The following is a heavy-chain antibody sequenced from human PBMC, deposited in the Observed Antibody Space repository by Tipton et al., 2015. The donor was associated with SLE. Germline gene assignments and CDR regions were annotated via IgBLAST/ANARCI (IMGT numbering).Heavy chain of an antibody. CDR3: ARIGTNIAAPWWFDP. Sequence: TLSLTCAVSGGSISSSNWWSWVRQPPGKGLEWIGEIYHSGSTNYNPSLKSRITISVDNSKNHFSLKLNSMTAADTAVYYCARIGTNIAAPWWFDPWGRRTLVTVSS. V-gene: IGHV4-4*02. CDR1: GGSISSSNW. J-gene: IGHJ5*02. D-gene: IGHD6-6*01. CDR2: IYHSGST.